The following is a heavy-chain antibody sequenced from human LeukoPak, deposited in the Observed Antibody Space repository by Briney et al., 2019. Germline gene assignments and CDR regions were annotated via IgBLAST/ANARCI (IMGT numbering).Heavy chain of an antibody. V-gene: IGHV4-59*01. CDR3: ARGLSGYSYGYNMDV. Sequence: PSETPTLTCTVSGGSISSYYWRWIRQPPGKGLEWIGYIYYSGSTNYNPSFKSRVTISVDTSKNQFSLKLSSVTAADTAVYYCARGLSGYSYGYNMDVWGKGTTVTVSS. CDR1: GGSISSYY. CDR2: IYYSGST. J-gene: IGHJ6*03. D-gene: IGHD5-18*01.